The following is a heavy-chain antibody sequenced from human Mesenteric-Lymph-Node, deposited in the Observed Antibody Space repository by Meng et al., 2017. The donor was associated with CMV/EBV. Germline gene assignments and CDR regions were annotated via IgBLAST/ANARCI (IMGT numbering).Heavy chain of an antibody. J-gene: IGHJ1*01. Sequence: GGSLRLSCAASGFTFSSYAMHWVRQAPGKGLEWLSYINGGGSSIYYADSVKGRFTISRDNAKNLLYLQMNSLRADDTAVYYCARRSASGGYYFQHWGQGTPVTVSS. CDR1: GFTFSSYA. D-gene: IGHD1-26*01. V-gene: IGHV3-48*03. CDR3: ARRSASGGYYFQH. CDR2: INGGGSSI.